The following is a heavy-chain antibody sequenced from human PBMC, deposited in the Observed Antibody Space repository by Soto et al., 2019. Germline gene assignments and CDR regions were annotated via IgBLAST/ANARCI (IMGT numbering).Heavy chain of an antibody. D-gene: IGHD1-7*01. J-gene: IGHJ4*02. CDR1: AFTFSSYA. V-gene: IGHV3-23*01. CDR3: ARVITGTTGIDY. CDR2: VSGSGDST. Sequence: GGSLRLSCAASAFTFSSYAMSWVRQAPGKGLEWVSAVSGSGDSTYYADSVKGRFTISRDNSQNTLYLQMNSLRAEDTAVYYCARVITGTTGIDYWGQGTLVTVSS.